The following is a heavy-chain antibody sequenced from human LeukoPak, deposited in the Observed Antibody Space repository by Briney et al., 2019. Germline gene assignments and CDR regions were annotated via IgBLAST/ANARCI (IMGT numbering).Heavy chain of an antibody. D-gene: IGHD3-10*01. CDR3: ARAINPIYGSGSYLFDY. V-gene: IGHV3-74*01. CDR1: GFTFSSYW. J-gene: IGHJ4*02. Sequence: GGSLRLSCAASGFTFSSYWMHWVRQAPGKGLVWVSRINSDGSSTSYADSVKGRFTISRDNAKNTLYLQMNSLRAEDTAVYYCARAINPIYGSGSYLFDYWGQGTLVTVSS. CDR2: INSDGSST.